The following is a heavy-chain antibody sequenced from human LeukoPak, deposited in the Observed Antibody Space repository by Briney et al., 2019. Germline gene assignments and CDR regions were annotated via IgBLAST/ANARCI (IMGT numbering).Heavy chain of an antibody. J-gene: IGHJ3*02. D-gene: IGHD6-6*01. CDR3: ARVSSDAFDI. Sequence: SETLSLTCAVYGGSFSGYYWSWIRQPPGKGLEWIGYLYYSGNTNYNPSLKSRVTISEDTSKNQFSLNLNSVTAADTAVYYCARVSSDAFDIWGQGTLVIISS. V-gene: IGHV4-34*11. CDR1: GGSFSGYY. CDR2: LYYSGNT.